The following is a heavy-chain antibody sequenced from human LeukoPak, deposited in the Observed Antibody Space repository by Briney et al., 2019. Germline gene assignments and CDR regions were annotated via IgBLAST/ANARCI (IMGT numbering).Heavy chain of an antibody. D-gene: IGHD2-8*01. CDR3: ARANPHCTNGVCYTNYYYYGMDV. V-gene: IGHV1-69*13. J-gene: IGHJ6*02. Sequence: SVKVSCKASGYTFTSYGISWVRQAPGHGLEWMGGIIPIFGTANYAQKFQGRVTITADESTSTAYMELSSLRSEDTAVYYCARANPHCTNGVCYTNYYYYGMDVWGQGTTVTVSS. CDR1: GYTFTSYG. CDR2: IIPIFGTA.